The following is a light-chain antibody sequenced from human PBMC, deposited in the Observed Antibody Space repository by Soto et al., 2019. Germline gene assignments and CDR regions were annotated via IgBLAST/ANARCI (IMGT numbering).Light chain of an antibody. J-gene: IGLJ1*01. CDR1: TSNIGAPYD. Sequence: SVLTQPPSVSGAPGQRVSISCTGSTSNIGAPYDVHWYQHLPGTAPKLLIYGDNNRPSGVPDRFSGSKSGTSASLAITRLQAEDEADYYCQSYYNSLHNYVFGNGTKV. CDR3: QSYYNSLHNYV. V-gene: IGLV1-40*01. CDR2: GDN.